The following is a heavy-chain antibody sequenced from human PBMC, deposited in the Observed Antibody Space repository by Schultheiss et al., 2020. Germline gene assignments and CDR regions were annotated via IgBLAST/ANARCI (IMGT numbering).Heavy chain of an antibody. V-gene: IGHV3-66*01. J-gene: IGHJ4*02. D-gene: IGHD4-23*01. CDR3: AKDYGGNSGFDY. CDR1: GFTVSSNY. Sequence: GGSLRLSCAASGFTVSSNYMSWVRQAPGKGLEWVSVIYSGGSTYYADSVKGRFTISRDNSKNTLYLQMNSLRAEDTAVYYCAKDYGGNSGFDYWGQGTLVTVSS. CDR2: IYSGGST.